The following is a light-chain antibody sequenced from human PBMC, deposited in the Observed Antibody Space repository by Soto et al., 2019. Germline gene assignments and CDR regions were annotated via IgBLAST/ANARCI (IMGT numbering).Light chain of an antibody. CDR2: DGC. J-gene: IGKJ5*01. Sequence: EIVLTQSPATLSLSPGDRATLSCRASQSVSSYLAWYQQKPGQAPRLLIYDGCNRATGIPARFSGSGSGTDFTLTISSLEPEDFAVYYCQQRSNWPPEITFGQGTRLEIK. CDR3: QQRSNWPPEIT. V-gene: IGKV3-11*01. CDR1: QSVSSY.